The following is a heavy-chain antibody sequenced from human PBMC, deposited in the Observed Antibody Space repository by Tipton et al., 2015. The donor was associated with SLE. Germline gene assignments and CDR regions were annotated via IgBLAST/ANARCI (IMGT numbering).Heavy chain of an antibody. CDR1: GGSFSGHY. D-gene: IGHD3-22*01. CDR2: INPSGST. Sequence: TLSLTCAVYGGSFSGHYWSWIRQPPGQGLGWIGEINPSGSTNYNPYLKSRVTISVDPSKNQFSLKLNSVTAADTAVYYCASRRHYYDSSGYYWGAFDIWGQGTMVTVSS. CDR3: ASRRHYYDSSGYYWGAFDI. J-gene: IGHJ3*02. V-gene: IGHV4-34*01.